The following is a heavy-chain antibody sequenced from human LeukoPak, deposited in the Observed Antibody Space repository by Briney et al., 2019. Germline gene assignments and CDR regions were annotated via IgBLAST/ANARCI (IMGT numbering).Heavy chain of an antibody. Sequence: GGSLRLSCAASGFTFRSYWMSWVRQAPGKGLEWVATIKQDGSEKYYVDSVKGRFTISRDNAMYSLYLQMNSLRAEDTAVYYCAREALYGGNRGFDYWGQGILVTVSS. J-gene: IGHJ4*02. D-gene: IGHD4/OR15-4a*01. CDR3: AREALYGGNRGFDY. CDR1: GFTFRSYW. V-gene: IGHV3-7*05. CDR2: IKQDGSEK.